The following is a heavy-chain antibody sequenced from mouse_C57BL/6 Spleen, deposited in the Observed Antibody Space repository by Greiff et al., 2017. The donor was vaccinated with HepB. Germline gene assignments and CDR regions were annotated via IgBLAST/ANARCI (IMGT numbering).Heavy chain of an antibody. D-gene: IGHD2-3*01. CDR1: GYTFTEYT. Sequence: QVQLQQSGAELVKPGASVKLSCKASGYTFTEYTIHWVKQRAGQGLEWIGWFYPGSGSIKYNEKFKDKATVTADKSSSTVYMERSRLTSEDSAVYFCARHEEEDGYYWYFDVWGTGTTVTVSS. CDR3: ARHEEEDGYYWYFDV. V-gene: IGHV1-62-2*01. CDR2: FYPGSGSI. J-gene: IGHJ1*03.